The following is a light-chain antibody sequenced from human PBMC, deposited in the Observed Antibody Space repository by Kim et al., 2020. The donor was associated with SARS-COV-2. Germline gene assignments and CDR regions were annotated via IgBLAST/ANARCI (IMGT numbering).Light chain of an antibody. J-gene: IGLJ2*01. V-gene: IGLV3-19*01. CDR3: NCRDFSGDHLF. Sequence: SSELTQDPAVSVALGQTIRITCQGDNLRDFYASWYRQKPGQAPVLVFSGKDMRPSGIPDRVSGSSSGNTASLTITGAQAEDEADYYCNCRDFSGDHLFFGGGTQLTVL. CDR2: GKD. CDR1: NLRDFY.